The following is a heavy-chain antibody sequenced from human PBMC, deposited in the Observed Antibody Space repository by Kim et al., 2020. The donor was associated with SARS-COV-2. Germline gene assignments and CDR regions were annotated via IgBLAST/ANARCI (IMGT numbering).Heavy chain of an antibody. CDR3: AREVTGWFDP. V-gene: IGHV4-30-2*04. Sequence: GTTHSAPSLKSRVPITADTSKNQCSLNLTAVTASDTAVYYCAREVTGWFDPWGQGTLVTVSS. J-gene: IGHJ5*02. D-gene: IGHD2-21*02. CDR2: GTT.